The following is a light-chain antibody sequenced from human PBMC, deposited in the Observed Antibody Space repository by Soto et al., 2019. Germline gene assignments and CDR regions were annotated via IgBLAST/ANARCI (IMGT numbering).Light chain of an antibody. CDR3: QQYHIFLT. Sequence: HSPSTLSASVGDRVTITCRASQNIGAALAWYQQKPGKAPSLLIYRTSSLESGVPSRFSGSGSGTDFTLAISGLQPDDFATYYCQQYHIFLTFGQGTKVDIK. J-gene: IGKJ2*01. CDR1: QNIGAA. V-gene: IGKV1-5*03. CDR2: RTS.